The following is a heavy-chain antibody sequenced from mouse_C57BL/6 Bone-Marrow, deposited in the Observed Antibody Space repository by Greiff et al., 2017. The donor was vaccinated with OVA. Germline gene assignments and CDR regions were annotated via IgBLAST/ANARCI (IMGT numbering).Heavy chain of an antibody. J-gene: IGHJ2*01. CDR1: GFTFSDYY. CDR2: INYDGSST. CDR3: ARGALLLPDY. V-gene: IGHV5-16*01. D-gene: IGHD1-1*01. Sequence: EVQLQESEGGLVQPGSSMKLSCTASGFTFSDYYMAWVRQVPEKGLEWVANINYDGSSTYYLDSLKSRFIISRDNAKNILYLQMSSLKSEDTATYYCARGALLLPDYWGQGTTLTVSS.